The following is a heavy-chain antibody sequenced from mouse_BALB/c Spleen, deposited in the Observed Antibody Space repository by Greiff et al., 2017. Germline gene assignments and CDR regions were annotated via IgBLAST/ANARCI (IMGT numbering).Heavy chain of an antibody. CDR2: IWSGGST. CDR1: GFSLTSYG. D-gene: IGHD2-9*01. V-gene: IGHV2-2*02. CDR3: ARKGPYYGYGYYAMDY. J-gene: IGHJ4*01. Sequence: QVQLKQSGPGLVQPSQSLSITCTVSGFSLTSYGVHWVRQSPGKGLEWLGVIWSGGSTDYNAAFISRLSISKDNSKSQVFFKMNSLQANDTAIYYCARKGPYYGYGYYAMDYWGQGTSVTVSS.